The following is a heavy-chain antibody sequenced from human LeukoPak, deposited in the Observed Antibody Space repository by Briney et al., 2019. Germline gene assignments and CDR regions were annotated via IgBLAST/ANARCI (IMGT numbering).Heavy chain of an antibody. J-gene: IGHJ5*02. V-gene: IGHV3-23*01. CDR3: ATDGGAGFEP. D-gene: IGHD3-16*01. CDR1: GFTFSSNA. CDR2: ISSSGSAT. Sequence: GGSLRLSCAASGFTFSSNAMNWVRQGPGKGLEWVAAISSSGSATYYADSVKGRFTISRDNSKNTLYLQMNSLRAGDTALYYCATDGGAGFEPGGQGTLVTVSS.